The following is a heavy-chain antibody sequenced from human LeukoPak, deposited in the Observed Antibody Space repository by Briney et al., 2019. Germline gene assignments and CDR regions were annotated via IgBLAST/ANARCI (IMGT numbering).Heavy chain of an antibody. V-gene: IGHV1-2*02. CDR1: GYTFTGYY. CDR2: INPNSGGT. Sequence: ASVKVSCKASGYTFTGYYMHWVRQAPGQGLEWMGWINPNSGGTNYAQKFQGRDTMTRDTSISTAYMELSRLRSDDTAVYYCARGPDFGQLGTIDIVVVPAAISFICDYWGQGTLVTVSS. J-gene: IGHJ4*02. CDR3: ARGPDFGQLGTIDIVVVPAAISFICDY. D-gene: IGHD2-2*02.